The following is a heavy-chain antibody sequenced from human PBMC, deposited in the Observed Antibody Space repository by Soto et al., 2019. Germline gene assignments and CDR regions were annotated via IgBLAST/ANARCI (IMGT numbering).Heavy chain of an antibody. J-gene: IGHJ5*02. Sequence: QLQLVQSGGEVKKPGASVRVSCEAYGYPFSKYGISWIRQAPGQGLEWMGWMKPDNGNTDYAQKFQGTVTMPTNTSSNTSYMALRRLRSDATAVYSSATSYDSGFDPWGQGTLVSVSS. V-gene: IGHV1-18*04. CDR3: ATSYDSGFDP. D-gene: IGHD5-12*01. CDR2: MKPDNGNT. CDR1: GYPFSKYG.